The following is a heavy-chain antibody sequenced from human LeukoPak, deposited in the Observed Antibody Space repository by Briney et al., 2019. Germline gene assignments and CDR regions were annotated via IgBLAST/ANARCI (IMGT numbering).Heavy chain of an antibody. CDR1: GYSISSNHW. Sequence: SETLSLTCAVSGYSISSNHWWGWIRQPPGKGLEWIGYIFYAGSTYYNPSLKSRVAMSVDTSKNQFSLRLSSVTAVDTAVYYCARIGPILGAAWVDYWGQGTLVSVSS. J-gene: IGHJ4*02. D-gene: IGHD3-3*02. V-gene: IGHV4-28*01. CDR2: IFYAGST. CDR3: ARIGPILGAAWVDY.